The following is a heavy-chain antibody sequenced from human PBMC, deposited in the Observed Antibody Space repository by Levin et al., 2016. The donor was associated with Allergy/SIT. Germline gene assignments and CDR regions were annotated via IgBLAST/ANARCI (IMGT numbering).Heavy chain of an antibody. V-gene: IGHV4-39*01. Sequence: PGKGLEWIGSIYYRGSTYHKASLKSRVTISVDTSKNEVSLKLSSVTAADTAVYYCARQRIGTPPRLFGYYFDYWGQGILVTVSS. J-gene: IGHJ4*02. D-gene: IGHD3-10*01. CDR2: IYYRGST. CDR3: ARQRIGTPPRLFGYYFDY.